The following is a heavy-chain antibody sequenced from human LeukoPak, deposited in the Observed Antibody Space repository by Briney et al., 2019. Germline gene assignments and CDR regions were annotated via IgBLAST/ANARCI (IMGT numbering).Heavy chain of an antibody. D-gene: IGHD6-13*01. CDR1: VYPLSRYA. Sequence: GGPLRLSCAASVYPLSRYAMGWVRHAPRKGVEWGSAKSGGGGGTNYSDSVKGRFTISRYNYKNTLYLQMNILRAEDTAVYYCAKESVAAAGLGIDYWGQGTLVTVSS. CDR3: AKESVAAAGLGIDY. V-gene: IGHV3-23*01. CDR2: KSGGGGGT. J-gene: IGHJ4*02.